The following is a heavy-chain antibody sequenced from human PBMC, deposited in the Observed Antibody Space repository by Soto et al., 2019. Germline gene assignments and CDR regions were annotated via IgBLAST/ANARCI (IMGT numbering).Heavy chain of an antibody. CDR3: ERGRVIRGVITSHFGL. D-gene: IGHD3-10*01. V-gene: IGHV1-69*06. CDR1: GGTFNSYG. Sequence: QDHLAQSGAEVKKPGSSVTVSCKASGGTFNSYGISWVRHAPGQGLDWMGVIIPLFGTVNDAHKFQGRDSIPPDTSTSSAYMLLSSLRFDDPAVYCCERGRVIRGVITSHFGLRGQVTLVTVSS. J-gene: IGHJ1*01. CDR2: IIPLFGTV.